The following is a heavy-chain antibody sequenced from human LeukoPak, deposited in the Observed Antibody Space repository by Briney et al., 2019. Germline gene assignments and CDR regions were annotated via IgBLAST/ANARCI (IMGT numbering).Heavy chain of an antibody. V-gene: IGHV3-23*01. Sequence: GGSLRLSCAASGFTFSSYAMSWVRQAPGKGLEWVSAISGSGGSTYYADSVKGRFTISRDNAKNSLYLQMNSLRAEDTALYYCAKDMGYGSGSPLDYWGQGTLVTVSS. J-gene: IGHJ4*02. D-gene: IGHD3-10*01. CDR2: ISGSGGST. CDR3: AKDMGYGSGSPLDY. CDR1: GFTFSSYA.